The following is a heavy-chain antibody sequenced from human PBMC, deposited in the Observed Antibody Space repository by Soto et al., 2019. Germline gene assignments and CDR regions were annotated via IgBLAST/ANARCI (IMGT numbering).Heavy chain of an antibody. V-gene: IGHV3-11*01. D-gene: IGHD3-16*01. Sequence: PGGSLRLSCAASGFTFSDYYMSWLRQPPGKGLEWVSYISKSGSIIHFADSVKGRFATSRDNAKNTLYLQMSSLRAEDTALYYCARDLSPYSDYYDESTSETWFDPWGQGTLVTVSS. CDR1: GFTFSDYY. CDR2: ISKSGSII. J-gene: IGHJ5*02. CDR3: ARDLSPYSDYYDESTSETWFDP.